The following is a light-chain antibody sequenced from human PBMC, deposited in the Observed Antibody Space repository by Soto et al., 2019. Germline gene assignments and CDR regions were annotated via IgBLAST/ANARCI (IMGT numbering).Light chain of an antibody. V-gene: IGLV2-14*01. Sequence: QSALTQPASVSGSPGQSITISCTGTSGEVGGYNYVSWYQQHPGKAPKLMIYEVSNRPSGVSNRFSGSKSGNTASLTISGLQAEDEADYYCSSYTSSSTPWVFGGGTKLTVL. CDR2: EVS. J-gene: IGLJ3*02. CDR1: SGEVGGYNY. CDR3: SSYTSSSTPWV.